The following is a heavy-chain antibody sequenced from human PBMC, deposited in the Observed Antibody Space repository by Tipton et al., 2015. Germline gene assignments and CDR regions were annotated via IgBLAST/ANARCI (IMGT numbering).Heavy chain of an antibody. CDR3: ACQDYDSLTRDYQTVDY. D-gene: IGHD3-9*01. J-gene: IGHJ4*02. Sequence: TLSLTCAVSAYSISSDYYWGWIRQPPGKGLEWIGSISHSGNTYYNPSLKSRVTMSRDTSKNQFSLKLTSVTAADTAVRYCACQDYDSLTRDYQTVDYWGQGTLVTVSS. CDR1: AYSISSDYY. V-gene: IGHV4-38-2*01. CDR2: ISHSGNT.